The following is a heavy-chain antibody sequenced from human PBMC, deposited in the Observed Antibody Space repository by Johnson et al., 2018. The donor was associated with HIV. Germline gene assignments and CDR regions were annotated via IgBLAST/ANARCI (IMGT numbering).Heavy chain of an antibody. D-gene: IGHD1-1*01. CDR2: IWYDGSNK. Sequence: QVQLVESGGGVVQPGRSLRLSCAASGFTFGSYGMHWVRQAPGKGLEWVAAIWYDGSNKNYSDSVKGRFTISRDNSKNTLYLQMNSLRAEETALYYCATSTASEALDIWGQGTMVTVSS. J-gene: IGHJ3*02. V-gene: IGHV3-33*01. CDR1: GFTFGSYG. CDR3: ATSTASEALDI.